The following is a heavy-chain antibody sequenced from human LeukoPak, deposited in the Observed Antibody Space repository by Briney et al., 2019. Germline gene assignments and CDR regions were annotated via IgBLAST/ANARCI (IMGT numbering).Heavy chain of an antibody. CDR3: ARGVTTRGYFDY. V-gene: IGHV1-69*13. J-gene: IGHJ4*02. CDR1: GGTFSSYA. D-gene: IGHD4-11*01. Sequence: GASVKVSCKASGGTFSSYAISWVRQAPGQGLEWMGGIIPIFGTANYAQKFQGRVTITADESTSTAYMELSSLRSEDTAVYYCARGVTTRGYFDYWGQGTLVTVSS. CDR2: IIPIFGTA.